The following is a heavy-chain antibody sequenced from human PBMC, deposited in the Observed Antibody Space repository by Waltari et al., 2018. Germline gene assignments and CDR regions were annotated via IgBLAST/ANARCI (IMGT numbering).Heavy chain of an antibody. J-gene: IGHJ4*02. V-gene: IGHV4-61*01. CDR2: IHNTGST. D-gene: IGHD6-6*01. CDR3: ARDPIFSSSSGGFDY. Sequence: QVQLQESGPGLVKPSETLSLTCAVSGGSVSGTRYYWSWIRQPPGKGLEWIGYIHNTGSTNYNPALNSRVIISADASKNHFSLKLTSVTAADTAVYYCARDPIFSSSSGGFDYWGQGTLVTVSS. CDR1: GGSVSGTRYY.